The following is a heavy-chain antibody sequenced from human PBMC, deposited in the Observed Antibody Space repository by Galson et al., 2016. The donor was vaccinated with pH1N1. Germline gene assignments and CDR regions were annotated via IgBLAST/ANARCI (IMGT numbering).Heavy chain of an antibody. V-gene: IGHV2-5*02. J-gene: IGHJ3*02. Sequence: PALVKPTQTLTLTCTFSGFSLSTSGVGVGWIRQPPGKALEWLALIYWDDDKRYSPSLKSRLTITKDTSKNQVVLTMTNTDPVDTDTYFCARWFGESLYGRHTGAFDIWGQGTMVTVSS. D-gene: IGHD3-10*01. CDR1: GFSLSTSGVG. CDR2: IYWDDDK. CDR3: ARWFGESLYGRHTGAFDI.